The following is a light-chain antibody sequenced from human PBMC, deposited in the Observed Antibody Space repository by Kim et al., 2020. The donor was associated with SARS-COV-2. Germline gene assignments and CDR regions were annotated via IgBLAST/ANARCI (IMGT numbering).Light chain of an antibody. CDR2: AKN. J-gene: IGLJ3*02. V-gene: IGLV3-19*01. CDR3: KSRDSSGNHLV. Sequence: ALRQTVSITCQGDSLGRYSASWYQQKPGQAPLLVISAKNNRPSGIPDRFSGSSSGNTASLTITGALAEDEGDYYCKSRDSSGNHLVFGGGTQLTVL. CDR1: SLGRYS.